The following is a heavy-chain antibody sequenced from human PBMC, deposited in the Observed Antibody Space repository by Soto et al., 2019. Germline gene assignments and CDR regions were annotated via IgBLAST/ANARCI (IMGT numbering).Heavy chain of an antibody. CDR2: IYYSGST. CDR3: AIVVYGVDELSN. V-gene: IGHV4-30-4*01. J-gene: IGHJ4*02. Sequence: SETLSLTCTVSGAPISSGDYYWSWVRQAPGKGLEWVGYIYYSGSTYYNPSLKRRLDISLDVSKNLFSLRLTSVTASDTAVYFCAIVVYGVDELSNWGPGKLVTVSS. D-gene: IGHD4-17*01. CDR1: GAPISSGDYY.